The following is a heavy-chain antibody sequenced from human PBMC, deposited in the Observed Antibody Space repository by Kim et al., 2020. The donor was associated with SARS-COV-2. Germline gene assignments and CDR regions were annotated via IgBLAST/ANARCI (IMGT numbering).Heavy chain of an antibody. Sequence: GGSLRLSCAVSGFTFSSYEMNWVRQAPGKGLEWVSYISKSGTGRQYADSVKGRFTISRDNAKNSLYLQMNSLRAEDTAFYYCAREVATTPDAFDIWGQGTLVTVSP. CDR2: ISKSGTGR. D-gene: IGHD5-12*01. J-gene: IGHJ3*02. V-gene: IGHV3-48*03. CDR1: GFTFSSYE. CDR3: AREVATTPDAFDI.